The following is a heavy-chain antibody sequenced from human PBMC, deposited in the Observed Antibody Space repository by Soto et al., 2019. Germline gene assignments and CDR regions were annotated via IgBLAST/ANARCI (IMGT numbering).Heavy chain of an antibody. CDR1: GYTFTSYG. Sequence: ASVKVACKASGYTFTSYGISWVRQAPGQGLEWMGWISAYNGNTNYAQKLQGRVTMTTDTSTSTAYMELRSLRSEDTAVYYCVTSSIVATTSPWMKGSYGMDACGQGTTLTVSS. V-gene: IGHV1-18*01. D-gene: IGHD5-12*01. J-gene: IGHJ6*02. CDR2: ISAYNGNT. CDR3: VTSSIVATTSPWMKGSYGMDA.